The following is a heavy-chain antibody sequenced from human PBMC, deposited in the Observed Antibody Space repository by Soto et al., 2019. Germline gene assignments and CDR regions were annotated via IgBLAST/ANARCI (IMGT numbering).Heavy chain of an antibody. CDR3: ARYNSYAIDY. CDR2: IHYSGTT. V-gene: IGHV4-59*11. D-gene: IGHD2-8*01. J-gene: IGHJ4*02. Sequence: VQLQESGPGLVKPSETLSLTCTVSGTSISSHYWSWIRQPPGKGLEWIANIHYSGTTNYNPSLASRVTISVDTSKNQFSLKMTSVTAADRAIYFCARYNSYAIDYWGRGTLVTVSS. CDR1: GTSISSHY.